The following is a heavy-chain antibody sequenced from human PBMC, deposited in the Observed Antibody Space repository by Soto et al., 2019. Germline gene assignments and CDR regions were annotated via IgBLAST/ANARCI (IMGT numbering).Heavy chain of an antibody. CDR3: AADLPDWGAYAFDY. J-gene: IGHJ4*02. V-gene: IGHV1-69*13. D-gene: IGHD3-16*01. CDR1: GGTFSSYA. CDR2: IIPIFGTA. Sequence: GASVKVSCKASGGTFSSYAISWVRQAPGQGLEWMGGIIPIFGTANYAQKFQGRVTITADESTSTAYMELNSLSTEDTAMYYCAADLPDWGAYAFDYWGQGALVTVSS.